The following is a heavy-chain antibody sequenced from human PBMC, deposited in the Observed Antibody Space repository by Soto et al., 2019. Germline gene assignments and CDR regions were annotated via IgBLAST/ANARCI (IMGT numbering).Heavy chain of an antibody. CDR3: AKDRVLGVVVVADGAEH. D-gene: IGHD2-15*01. CDR2: ISVSGGST. J-gene: IGHJ4*02. V-gene: IGHV3-23*01. CDR1: GFTFSSYA. Sequence: EVQLLESGGGLVQPGGSLRLSCAASGFTFSSYAMSWVRQAPGKGLEWVSAISVSGGSTYYADSVKGRFTISRDTSKNTLYLQRNSLRAEDTAVYYCAKDRVLGVVVVADGAEHWGQGTLVTVSS.